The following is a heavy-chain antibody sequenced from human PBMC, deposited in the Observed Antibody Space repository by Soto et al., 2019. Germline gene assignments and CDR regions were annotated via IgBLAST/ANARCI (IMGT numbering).Heavy chain of an antibody. Sequence: QVQLVQSGAEVKKPGSSVKVSCKASGGTFSTSAISWVRQAPGQGLEWVGGIMPVFATPDYAQNFQGRVTITADESTTTAYLELTSLRTDDTAVYYCARDKDRQQLGGNYYYILAVWGQGTAITVSS. J-gene: IGHJ6*02. V-gene: IGHV1-69*12. D-gene: IGHD3-3*02. CDR1: GGTFSTSA. CDR2: IMPVFATP. CDR3: ARDKDRQQLGGNYYYILAV.